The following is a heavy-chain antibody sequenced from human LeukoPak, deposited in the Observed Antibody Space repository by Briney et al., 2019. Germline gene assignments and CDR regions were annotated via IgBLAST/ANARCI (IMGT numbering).Heavy chain of an antibody. CDR1: GFTFSTYA. Sequence: GGSLRLSCTASGFTFSTYAMSWVRQAPGKGLEGVSLISDSGGNTYYADSVKGRFTISRDNSKNTLSLRMNSLRAEDTAVYYCARGTTSSWYDSWGQGTLVTVSS. CDR2: ISDSGGNT. J-gene: IGHJ5*01. V-gene: IGHV3-23*01. CDR3: ARGTTSSWYDS. D-gene: IGHD2-2*01.